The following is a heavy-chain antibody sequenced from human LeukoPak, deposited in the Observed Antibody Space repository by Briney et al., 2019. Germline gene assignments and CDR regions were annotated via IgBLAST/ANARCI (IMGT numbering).Heavy chain of an antibody. V-gene: IGHV1-69*04. CDR3: AREYCSSTSCYTVYYYYGMDV. D-gene: IGHD2-2*02. Sequence: SVKVSCKASGGTFSSYAISWVRQAPGQGLEWMGRIIPILGIANYAQKFQGRVTITADKSTSTAYMELSSLRSEDTAVYYCAREYCSSTSCYTVYYYYGMDVWGQGTTVTVSS. J-gene: IGHJ6*02. CDR1: GGTFSSYA. CDR2: IIPILGIA.